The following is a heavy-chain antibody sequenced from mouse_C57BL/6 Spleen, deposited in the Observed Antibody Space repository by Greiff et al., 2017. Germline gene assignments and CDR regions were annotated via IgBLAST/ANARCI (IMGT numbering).Heavy chain of an antibody. J-gene: IGHJ4*01. CDR2: IDPSDSET. Sequence: QVQLKQPGAELVRPGSSVKLSCKASGYTFTSYWMHWVKQRPIQGLEWIGNIDPSDSETHYNQKFKDKATLTVDKSSSTAYMQLSSLTSEDSAVXYCARRAGYAMDYWGQGTSVTVSS. V-gene: IGHV1-52*01. CDR1: GYTFTSYW. CDR3: ARRAGYAMDY. D-gene: IGHD3-3*01.